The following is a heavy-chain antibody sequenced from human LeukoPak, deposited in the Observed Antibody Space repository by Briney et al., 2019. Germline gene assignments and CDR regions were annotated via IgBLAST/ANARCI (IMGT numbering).Heavy chain of an antibody. J-gene: IGHJ5*02. CDR3: ASWNFGNWFDP. V-gene: IGHV3-48*01. D-gene: IGHD3-10*01. CDR1: GFTFSSYS. Sequence: GSLRLSCAASGFTFSSYSMNWVRQAPGKGLEWVSYISSSSSTMYYADSVKSRFTISRDNAKNSLYLQMNSLRAEDTAVYYCASWNFGNWFDPWGQGILVTVSS. CDR2: ISSSSSTM.